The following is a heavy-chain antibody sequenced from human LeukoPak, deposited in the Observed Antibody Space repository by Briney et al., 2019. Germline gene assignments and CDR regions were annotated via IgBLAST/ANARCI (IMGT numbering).Heavy chain of an antibody. V-gene: IGHV4-59*08. CDR1: GGSINNYY. Sequence: PSETLSLTCTVSGGSINNYYWSWIRQPPGQGLEWIGHIYYSGSTYYSPSLNSRVTISVDTSKNQFSLNLSSVTAADTAVYYCARRQYYDSSGYWYYFDYWGRGTLVTVSS. CDR3: ARRQYYDSSGYWYYFDY. J-gene: IGHJ4*02. D-gene: IGHD3-22*01. CDR2: IYYSGST.